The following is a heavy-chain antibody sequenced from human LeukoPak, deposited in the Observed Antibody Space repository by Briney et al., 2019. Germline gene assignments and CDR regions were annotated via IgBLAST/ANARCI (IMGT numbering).Heavy chain of an antibody. Sequence: PSETLSLTCTVSGGSISSYYWSWIRQPPGKGLEWIGYIYYSGSTNYNPSLKGRVTISVDTSKNQFSLKLGSVTAADTAVYYCARSRGYYYYYMDVWGKGTTVTVSS. CDR3: ARSRGYYYYYMDV. J-gene: IGHJ6*03. CDR1: GGSISSYY. CDR2: IYYSGST. V-gene: IGHV4-59*01. D-gene: IGHD3-10*01.